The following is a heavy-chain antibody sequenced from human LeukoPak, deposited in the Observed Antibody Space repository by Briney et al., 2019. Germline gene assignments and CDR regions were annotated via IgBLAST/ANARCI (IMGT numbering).Heavy chain of an antibody. CDR3: ARGLRGYSYGYCFDY. Sequence: PSETLSLTCTVSGYSISSGYYWGWIRQPPGKGLEWIGIIYHSGSTYYSPSLKSRVTISVDTYKNQFSLKLSSVTAADTAVYYCARGLRGYSYGYCFDYWGQGTLVTVSS. J-gene: IGHJ4*02. CDR2: IYHSGST. D-gene: IGHD5-18*01. CDR1: GYSISSGYY. V-gene: IGHV4-38-2*02.